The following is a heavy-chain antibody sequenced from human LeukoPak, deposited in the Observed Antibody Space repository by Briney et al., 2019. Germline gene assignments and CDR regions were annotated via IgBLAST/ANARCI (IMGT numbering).Heavy chain of an antibody. D-gene: IGHD2-8*01. CDR2: IYYSGST. V-gene: IGHV4-59*08. CDR1: GGSISPYY. CDR3: ARHVPYCTNGVCYRVYYFDY. J-gene: IGHJ4*02. Sequence: PSETLSLTCTVSGGSISPYYWSWIRQPPGKGLEWIGYIYYSGSTYYNPSLKSRVTISVDTSKNQFSLKLSSVTAADTAVYHCARHVPYCTNGVCYRVYYFDYWGQGTLVTVSS.